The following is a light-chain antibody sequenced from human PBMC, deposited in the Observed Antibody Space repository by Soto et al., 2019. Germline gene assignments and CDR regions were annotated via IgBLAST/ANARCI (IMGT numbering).Light chain of an antibody. V-gene: IGKV1-27*01. Sequence: DIQMTQSPSSLSASVGDRVTITCRASQDISNSLAWYQQKPGEVPKVLIYATSILQSGVPARFSGSGSGTDFTLTISSLQLEDVATYYCQNYNSAPLTFGGGTKVEI. CDR3: QNYNSAPLT. CDR1: QDISNS. CDR2: ATS. J-gene: IGKJ4*01.